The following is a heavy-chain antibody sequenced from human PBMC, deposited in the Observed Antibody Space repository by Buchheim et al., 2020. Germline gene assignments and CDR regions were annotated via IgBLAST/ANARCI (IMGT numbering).Heavy chain of an antibody. CDR1: GFTFSSYD. J-gene: IGHJ6*02. CDR2: ITGSAGDT. D-gene: IGHD3/OR15-3a*01. V-gene: IGHV3-23*01. Sequence: EVQLLESGGDLVQPGGSLRLSCAASGFTFSSYDMTWVRQAPGKGLEWVSTITGSAGDTFYRDSVKGRFTISRDNSKNTVHLQMNSLRADDTAVYYCAKDQGYDFWAGRYYYYLMDVWGHGTT. CDR3: AKDQGYDFWAGRYYYYLMDV.